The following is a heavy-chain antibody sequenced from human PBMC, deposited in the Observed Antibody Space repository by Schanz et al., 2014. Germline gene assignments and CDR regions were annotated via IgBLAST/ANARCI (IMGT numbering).Heavy chain of an antibody. J-gene: IGHJ4*02. CDR2: INDMGGT. CDR3: AGICRDDCSVVEA. V-gene: IGHV4-59*01. D-gene: IGHD2-21*01. CDR1: GASMSSYQ. Sequence: QVQLQESGPGLVKPSETLSLTCTVSGASMSSYQWNWIRQPPGKGLEWIAYINDMGGTTYNPSLNSPVTISLDTSKKNFSLRLTSVTAADTAVYYCAGICRDDCSVVEAWGQGTRVTVSS.